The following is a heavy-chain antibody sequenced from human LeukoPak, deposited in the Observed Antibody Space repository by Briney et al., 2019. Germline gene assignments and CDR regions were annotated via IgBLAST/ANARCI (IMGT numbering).Heavy chain of an antibody. CDR2: ISAYNGNT. V-gene: IGHV1-18*01. D-gene: IGHD3-22*01. CDR3: ARDRSVITMMGN. CDR1: GYTFTSYG. J-gene: IGHJ4*02. Sequence: GASVKVSCKATGYTFTSYGISWVRQARGQGLEWMGWISAYNGNTNYAQKLQGRVTMTTDTSTSTAYMELRSLRSDDTAVYYCARDRSVITMMGNWGQGTLVTVSS.